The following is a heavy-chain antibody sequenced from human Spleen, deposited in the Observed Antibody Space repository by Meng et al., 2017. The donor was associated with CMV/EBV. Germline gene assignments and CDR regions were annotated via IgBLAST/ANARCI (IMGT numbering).Heavy chain of an antibody. CDR1: EFSFTSYD. CDR2: MPFDGTIK. Sequence: LSLTCAASEFSFTSYDMNWVRQAPGKGLEWVAVMPFDGTIKYYADSVRGRFTISRDNFKNTLFLQMNSLKAEDTAVYYCGRDPYYDTSGTIDYWGQGTLVTVSS. D-gene: IGHD3-22*01. V-gene: IGHV3-30-3*01. J-gene: IGHJ4*02. CDR3: GRDPYYDTSGTIDY.